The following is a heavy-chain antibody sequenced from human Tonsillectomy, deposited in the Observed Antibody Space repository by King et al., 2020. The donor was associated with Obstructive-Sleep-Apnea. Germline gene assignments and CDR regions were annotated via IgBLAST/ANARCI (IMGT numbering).Heavy chain of an antibody. D-gene: IGHD1-26*01. V-gene: IGHV3-33*06. CDR1: GFTFSSYG. J-gene: IGHJ4*02. Sequence: VQLVESGGGVVQPGRSLRLSCAASGFTFSSYGMHWVRQAPGKGLEWVAVIWYDGSNKYYADSVKGRFTISRDNSKNTLYLQMNSLRAEDTAVYYCAKDLGVGATRGPKQFDYWGQGTLVTVSS. CDR2: IWYDGSNK. CDR3: AKDLGVGATRGPKQFDY.